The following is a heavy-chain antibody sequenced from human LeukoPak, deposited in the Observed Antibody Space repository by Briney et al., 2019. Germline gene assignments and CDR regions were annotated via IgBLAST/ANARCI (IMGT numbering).Heavy chain of an antibody. D-gene: IGHD3-16*01. Sequence: ASVKVSCEASGYTFTSYGISWVRQAPGRGLEWMGWISAYNGNTNYAQKLQGRVTMTTDTSTSTAYMELRSLRSDDTAVYYCARDLEDTYDYVWGSPSSGSDYWGQGTLVTVSS. V-gene: IGHV1-18*01. CDR2: ISAYNGNT. J-gene: IGHJ4*02. CDR1: GYTFTSYG. CDR3: ARDLEDTYDYVWGSPSSGSDY.